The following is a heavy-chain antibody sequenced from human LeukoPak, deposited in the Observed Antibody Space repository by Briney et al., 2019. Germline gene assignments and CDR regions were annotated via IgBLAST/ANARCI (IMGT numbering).Heavy chain of an antibody. Sequence: PSETLSLTCTVSGGSIRSYYWSWIRQPPGKGLGCIGYIYYSGSTNSNPSLKSRVTISVDTSKNQFSLKLSSVTAADTAVYYCARHGAYDSSGYRPYYGMDVWGQGTTVTVSS. V-gene: IGHV4-59*08. D-gene: IGHD3-22*01. CDR2: IYYSGST. CDR3: ARHGAYDSSGYRPYYGMDV. J-gene: IGHJ6*02. CDR1: GGSIRSYY.